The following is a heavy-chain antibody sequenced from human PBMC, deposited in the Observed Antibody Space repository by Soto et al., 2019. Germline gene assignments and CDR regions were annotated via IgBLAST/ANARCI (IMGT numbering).Heavy chain of an antibody. J-gene: IGHJ5*02. V-gene: IGHV3-30-3*01. CDR3: ARGGDEAGTPGPQGANWFDP. Sequence: QVQLVESGGGVVQLGRSLRLSCAASGFPFSGFAMHWVRRAPGKGLEWVALISYDGSKKFYADSVRSRLTISRDNSKNTLYLQIKSLRPEDTAVYYCARGGDEAGTPGPQGANWFDPWGQGTLVTVSS. CDR2: ISYDGSKK. D-gene: IGHD1-1*01. CDR1: GFPFSGFA.